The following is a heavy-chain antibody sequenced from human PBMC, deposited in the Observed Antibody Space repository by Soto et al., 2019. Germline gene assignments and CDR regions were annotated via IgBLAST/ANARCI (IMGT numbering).Heavy chain of an antibody. CDR1: GGSISSYY. Sequence: SETLSLTCTVSGGSISSYYWSWIRQPPGKGLEWIGYIYYSGSTNYNPSLKSRVTISVDTSKNQFSLKLSSVTAADTAVYYCARHWDYDYGDYVFDYWGQGTLVTVSS. CDR2: IYYSGST. V-gene: IGHV4-59*08. CDR3: ARHWDYDYGDYVFDY. D-gene: IGHD4-17*01. J-gene: IGHJ4*02.